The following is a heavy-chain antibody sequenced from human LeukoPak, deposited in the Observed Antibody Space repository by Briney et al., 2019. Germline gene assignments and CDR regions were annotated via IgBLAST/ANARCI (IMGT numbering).Heavy chain of an antibody. CDR1: GDSISSSSYY. CDR2: IYYSEST. J-gene: IGHJ5*02. V-gene: IGHV4-39*01. D-gene: IGHD2-2*01. Sequence: PSETLSLTCSVSGDSISSSSYYWGWIRQPPGKGLEWIGTIYYSESTHYNPSLKSRVTMSVNTSKNQFSLKLSSVTSTDTAIYYCARHIEGGDFVPAVPNWFDPWGQGTLVTVSS. CDR3: ARHIEGGDFVPAVPNWFDP.